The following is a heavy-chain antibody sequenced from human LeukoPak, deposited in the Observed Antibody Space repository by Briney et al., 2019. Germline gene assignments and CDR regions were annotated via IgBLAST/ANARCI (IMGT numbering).Heavy chain of an antibody. CDR3: ARAYYGTLGPFDY. J-gene: IGHJ4*02. CDR2: IGGSGGST. D-gene: IGHD3-16*01. Sequence: GGSLRLSCAASGFAFNNYAMSWVRQAPGRGLEWVSSIGGSGGSTYYADSVKGRFTISRDNSKNTLYLQMNSLRAEDTAVYYCARAYYGTLGPFDYWGQGTLVTVSS. V-gene: IGHV3-23*01. CDR1: GFAFNNYA.